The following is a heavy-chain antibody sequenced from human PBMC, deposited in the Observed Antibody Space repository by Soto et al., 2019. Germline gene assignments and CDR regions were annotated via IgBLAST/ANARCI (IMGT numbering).Heavy chain of an antibody. V-gene: IGHV3-48*03. CDR1: RFTFSSYS. D-gene: IGHD3-9*01. CDR3: ARDKDWAFDS. CDR2: IFASGTTI. J-gene: IGHJ4*02. Sequence: GSLRLSCVASRFTFSSYSIVWVRQAPGKGLEWVSYIFASGTTIYYADSVKGRFTVSRENAQNSLSLLINNLRAEDTAVYYCARDKDWAFDSWGQGTLVTVSS.